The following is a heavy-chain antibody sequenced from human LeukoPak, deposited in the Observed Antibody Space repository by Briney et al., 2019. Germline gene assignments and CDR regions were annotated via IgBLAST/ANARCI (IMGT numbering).Heavy chain of an antibody. D-gene: IGHD3-3*01. CDR3: ARVRLYDFWSGYYQYYFDY. Sequence: ASVKVSCKASGYTFTRYGISWVRQAPGQGLEWMGWISAYNGNTNYAQKLQGRVTMTTDTSTSTAYMELRSLRSDDTAVYYCARVRLYDFWSGYYQYYFDYWGQGTLVTVSS. CDR2: ISAYNGNT. V-gene: IGHV1-18*01. J-gene: IGHJ4*02. CDR1: GYTFTRYG.